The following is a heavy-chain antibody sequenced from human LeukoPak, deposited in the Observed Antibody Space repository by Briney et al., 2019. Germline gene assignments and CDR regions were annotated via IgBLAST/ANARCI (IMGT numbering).Heavy chain of an antibody. J-gene: IGHJ5*02. V-gene: IGHV4-59*12. CDR2: IYYSGST. Sequence: SETLSLTCTVSGGSISSYYWSWIRQPPWKGLEWIGSIYYSGSTYYNPSLKSRVTISVDTSKNQFSLKLSSVTAADTAVYYCARARDGYSWRWFDPWGQGTLVTVSS. CDR1: GGSISSYY. CDR3: ARARDGYSWRWFDP. D-gene: IGHD5-24*01.